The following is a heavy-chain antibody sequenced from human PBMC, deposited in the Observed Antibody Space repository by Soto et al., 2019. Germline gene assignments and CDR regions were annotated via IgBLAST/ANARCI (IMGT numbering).Heavy chain of an antibody. J-gene: IGHJ4*02. D-gene: IGHD3-10*01. CDR3: ARLYYYGSGSYYPFDY. CDR2: IRAYNGNT. V-gene: IGHV1-18*04. CDR1: GYTFTSYG. Sequence: QVQLVQSGAEVKKPGASVKVSCKASGYTFTSYGISLVRQAPGQGLEWMGWIRAYNGNTNYAQKLQGRVTMTTDTSTSTAYMELRSLRSDDTAVYYCARLYYYGSGSYYPFDYWGQGTLVTVSS.